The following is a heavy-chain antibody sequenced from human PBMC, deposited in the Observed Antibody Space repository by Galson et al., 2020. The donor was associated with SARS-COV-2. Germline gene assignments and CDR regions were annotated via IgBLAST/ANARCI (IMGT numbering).Heavy chain of an antibody. J-gene: IGHJ4*02. D-gene: IGHD1-1*01. CDR3: ARDLAGNWNDR. Sequence: GGSLRLSCAASGFTFSSFEMNWVRRAPGKGLEWVSYISNSGDTMYYADSVKGRFTVSRDNAKSSLFLHMDSLRADDTAVYYCARDLAGNWNDRWGQGTLVTVSS. CDR1: GFTFSSFE. V-gene: IGHV3-48*03. CDR2: ISNSGDTM.